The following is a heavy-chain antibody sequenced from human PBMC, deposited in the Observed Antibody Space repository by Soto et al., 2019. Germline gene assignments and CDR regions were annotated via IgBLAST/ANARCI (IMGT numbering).Heavy chain of an antibody. D-gene: IGHD3-22*01. CDR1: GYTFTSYY. V-gene: IGHV1-46*01. Sequence: ASVKVSCKASGYTFTSYYMHWVRQAPGQGLEWMGIINPSGGSTSYAQKFQGRVTMTRDTSTSTVYMELSSLRSEDTAVYYCARDQRLYYDSSGYSALLFDYWGQGTLVTVSS. CDR3: ARDQRLYYDSSGYSALLFDY. J-gene: IGHJ4*02. CDR2: INPSGGST.